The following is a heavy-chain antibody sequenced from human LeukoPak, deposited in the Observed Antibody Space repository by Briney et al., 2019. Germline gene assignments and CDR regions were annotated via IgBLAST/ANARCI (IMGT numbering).Heavy chain of an antibody. V-gene: IGHV3-33*06. D-gene: IGHD3-22*01. CDR3: AKDETDYYDNSGGAFDV. CDR2: IWPDGTNK. CDR1: GFTFSNYG. Sequence: GGSLRLSCAASGFTFSNYGLHWVRQAPGKGLEWVAVIWPDGTNKYYAGSVKGRFTISRDDSKNTLYLQMSSLRAEDTAVYYCAKDETDYYDNSGGAFDVWGQGTMVTVSS. J-gene: IGHJ3*01.